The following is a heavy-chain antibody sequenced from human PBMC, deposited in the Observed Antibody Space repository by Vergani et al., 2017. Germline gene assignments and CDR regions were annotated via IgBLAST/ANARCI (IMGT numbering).Heavy chain of an antibody. D-gene: IGHD1-26*01. CDR3: ARDGWELLDYFYYMDV. CDR1: GFTFSNYW. J-gene: IGHJ6*03. Sequence: VQLVEWGGGVVQPGGSLRLSCTASGFTFSNYWMQWVRQAPGKGLMWVSRINSDGDSTSYADSVKGRFTISRDNAKNTLYLQMDSLRAEDTAVYYCARDGWELLDYFYYMDVWGKGTTVTVSS. V-gene: IGHV3-74*01. CDR2: INSDGDST.